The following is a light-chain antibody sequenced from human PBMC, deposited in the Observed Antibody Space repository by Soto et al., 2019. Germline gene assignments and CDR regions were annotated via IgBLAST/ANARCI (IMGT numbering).Light chain of an antibody. V-gene: IGLV2-23*01. CDR2: EGS. J-gene: IGLJ2*01. CDR1: SSDVGSYNL. Sequence: QSVLTQPASVSGSPGQSITISCTGTSSDVGSYNLVSWYQQHPGKAPKLMIYEGSKRPSGVSNRFSGSKSGNTASLTISGLQAEDEADYYCCSLKVFGGGTKLTV. CDR3: CSLKV.